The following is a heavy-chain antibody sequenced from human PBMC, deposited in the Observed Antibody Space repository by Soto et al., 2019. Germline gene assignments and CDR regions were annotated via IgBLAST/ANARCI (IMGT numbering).Heavy chain of an antibody. CDR1: GFTFSSYW. Sequence: GGSLRLSCAASGFTFSSYWMSWVRQAPGKGLEWVANIKQDGSEKYYVDSVKGRFTISRDNAKNSLYLQMNSLRAEDTAVYYCARFPMDYDFWSGYDDLTFEYWCQGTLVTVSS. J-gene: IGHJ4*02. CDR3: ARFPMDYDFWSGYDDLTFEY. D-gene: IGHD3-3*01. CDR2: IKQDGSEK. V-gene: IGHV3-7*05.